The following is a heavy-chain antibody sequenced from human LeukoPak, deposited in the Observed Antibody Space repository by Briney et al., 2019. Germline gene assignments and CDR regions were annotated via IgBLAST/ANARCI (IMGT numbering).Heavy chain of an antibody. Sequence: GGSLRLSCAASGFTFSNYAMNGVRQAPGKGPEWVSGITGGGITTYYADSVRGRFTISRDNSKTTLYLQMDSLRAEDTAVYYCAKRTDREPGYFDYWGQGSLVTVSS. D-gene: IGHD1-26*01. J-gene: IGHJ4*02. CDR2: ITGGGITT. CDR3: AKRTDREPGYFDY. CDR1: GFTFSNYA. V-gene: IGHV3-23*01.